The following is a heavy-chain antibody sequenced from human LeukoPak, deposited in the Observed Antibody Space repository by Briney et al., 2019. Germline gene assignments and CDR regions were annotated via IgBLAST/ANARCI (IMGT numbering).Heavy chain of an antibody. D-gene: IGHD6-19*01. CDR1: GFTFSTYS. CDR2: ISSSRSYV. J-gene: IGHJ3*02. CDR3: ARDGWYSSGWNAFDI. Sequence: GGSLRLSCAASGFTFSTYSMHWVRQAPGTGLEWVSSISSSRSYVYYADSVKGRFTISRDNAKNSLYLQMNGLRAEDTAVYYCARDGWYSSGWNAFDIWGQGTMVTVSS. V-gene: IGHV3-21*01.